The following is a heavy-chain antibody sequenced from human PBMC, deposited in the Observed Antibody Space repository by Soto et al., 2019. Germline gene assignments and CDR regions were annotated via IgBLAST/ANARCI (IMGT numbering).Heavy chain of an antibody. CDR1: GGSFSGYY. CDR3: ARVNGDLYYYYYMDV. Sequence: QVQLQQWGAGLLKPSETLSLTCAVYGGSFSGYYWSWLRQPPGKGLEWIGEINHSGSTHYNPSLKSRVTISVDTSKNQFSLELSSVTASDTAVYYCARVNGDLYYYYYMDVWGKGTTVTVSS. D-gene: IGHD4-17*01. J-gene: IGHJ6*03. V-gene: IGHV4-34*01. CDR2: INHSGST.